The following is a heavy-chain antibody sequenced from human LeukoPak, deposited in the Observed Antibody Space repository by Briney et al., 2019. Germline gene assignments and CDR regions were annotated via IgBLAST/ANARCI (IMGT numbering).Heavy chain of an antibody. CDR1: GFTFSSYW. Sequence: AGGSLRVSCAASGFTFSSYWMHWVRQAPGKGLVWVSRINTDGSRTSYADPVKGRFTISRDNAKNTLFLQMNSLRAEDTAVYYCARVRSGSYNWFDPWGQGTLVTVSS. CDR3: ARVRSGSYNWFDP. J-gene: IGHJ5*02. V-gene: IGHV3-74*01. CDR2: INTDGSRT. D-gene: IGHD1-26*01.